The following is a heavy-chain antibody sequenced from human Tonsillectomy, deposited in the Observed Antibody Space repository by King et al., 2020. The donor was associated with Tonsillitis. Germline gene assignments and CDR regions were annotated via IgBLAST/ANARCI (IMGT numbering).Heavy chain of an antibody. D-gene: IGHD7-27*01. CDR1: DLTFSTYW. J-gene: IGHJ4*02. V-gene: IGHV3-7*01. CDR3: ARNPAWGALDS. Sequence: VQLVESGGGLVQPGGSLRLSCAASDLTFSTYWMSWIRQAPGKGLEWVAKIKHDGSDTTYVDSVKGRFTVSRDNAKNFLYLEMNRLRAEDTALYYCARNPAWGALDSWGQGALVTVSS. CDR2: IKHDGSDT.